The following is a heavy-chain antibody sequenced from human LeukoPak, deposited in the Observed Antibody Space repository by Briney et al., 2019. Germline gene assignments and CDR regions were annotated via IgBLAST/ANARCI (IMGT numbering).Heavy chain of an antibody. CDR1: GGSFTGYY. CDR3: AREDYDDSGGWYFDL. Sequence: SETLSLTCVVYGGSFTGYYWTWIRQSPGKGLEWIGEINHSASINYNPSLKSRATLSVDTSTNQFSLNLSSVTAADTAVYYCAREDYDDSGGWYFDLWGRGTLVTVSS. J-gene: IGHJ2*01. CDR2: INHSASI. V-gene: IGHV4-34*01. D-gene: IGHD3-3*01.